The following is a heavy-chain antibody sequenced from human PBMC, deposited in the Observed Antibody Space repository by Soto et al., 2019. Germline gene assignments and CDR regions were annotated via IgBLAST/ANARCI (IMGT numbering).Heavy chain of an antibody. Sequence: ASVKVSCKASGSTFTGYYMHWVRQAPGQGLEWMGWINPNSGGTNYAQKFQGRVTMTRDTSISTAYMELSRLRSDDTAVYYCARDKYYSSGRDYWGQGTLVTVSS. CDR1: GSTFTGYY. V-gene: IGHV1-2*02. D-gene: IGHD3-22*01. CDR3: ARDKYYSSGRDY. CDR2: INPNSGGT. J-gene: IGHJ4*02.